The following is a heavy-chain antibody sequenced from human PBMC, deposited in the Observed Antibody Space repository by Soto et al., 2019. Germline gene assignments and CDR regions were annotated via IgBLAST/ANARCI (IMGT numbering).Heavy chain of an antibody. CDR3: ARVTGTMVYYYYYGMDV. CDR1: GYTFTSYG. D-gene: IGHD1-20*01. V-gene: IGHV1-69*06. CDR2: ISPNFGKA. J-gene: IGHJ6*02. Sequence: SVKVSCKASGYTFTSYGISWVRQAPGQGLEWMGGISPNFGKANYAQKFQGRVTITADKSTSTAYMELSSLRSEDTAVYYCARVTGTMVYYYYYGMDVWGQGTTVTVSS.